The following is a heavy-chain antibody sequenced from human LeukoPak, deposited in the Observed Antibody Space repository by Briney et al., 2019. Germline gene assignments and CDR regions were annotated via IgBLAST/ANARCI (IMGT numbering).Heavy chain of an antibody. D-gene: IGHD2-2*01. CDR3: ARGGDIVVVPAAMFDP. CDR1: GFTFSSYS. J-gene: IGHJ5*02. CDR2: ISSSSSTI. V-gene: IGHV3-48*04. Sequence: GGSLRLSCAASGFTFSSYSMNWVRQVPGKGLEWVSYISSSSSTIYYADSVKGRFTISRDNAKNSLYLQMNSLRAEDTAVYYCARGGDIVVVPAAMFDPWGQGTLVTVSS.